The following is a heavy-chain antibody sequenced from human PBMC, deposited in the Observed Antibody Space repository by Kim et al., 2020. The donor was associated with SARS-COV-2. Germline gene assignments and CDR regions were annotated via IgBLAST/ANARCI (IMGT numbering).Heavy chain of an antibody. Sequence: ASVKVSCKASGYTFTSYGISWVRQAPGQGLEWMGWISAYNGNTNYAQKLQGRVTMTTDTSTSTAYMELRSPRSDDTAVYYCARISRSMVRGVIITFPFDYWGQGTLVTVSS. CDR3: ARISRSMVRGVIITFPFDY. J-gene: IGHJ4*02. D-gene: IGHD3-10*01. CDR1: GYTFTSYG. V-gene: IGHV1-18*04. CDR2: ISAYNGNT.